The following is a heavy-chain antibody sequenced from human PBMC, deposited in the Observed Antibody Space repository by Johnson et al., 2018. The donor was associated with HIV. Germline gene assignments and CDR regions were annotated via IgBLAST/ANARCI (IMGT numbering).Heavy chain of an antibody. Sequence: VQLVESGGGVVQPGRSLRLSCAASGFTFSSYWMSWVRQAPGKGLEWVANIKQDGSEKYYVDSVKGRFTISRDNAKNTLYLQMNSLRAEDTAVYYCAYRGDYDFWSGYPDAFDIWGRGTMVTVSS. D-gene: IGHD3-3*01. CDR2: IKQDGSEK. CDR1: GFTFSSYW. CDR3: AYRGDYDFWSGYPDAFDI. V-gene: IGHV3-7*03. J-gene: IGHJ3*02.